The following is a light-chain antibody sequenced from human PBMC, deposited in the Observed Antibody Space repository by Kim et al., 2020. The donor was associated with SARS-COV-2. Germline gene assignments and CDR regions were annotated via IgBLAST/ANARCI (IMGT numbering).Light chain of an antibody. CDR2: GTS. CDR3: QQYNQWPIT. CDR1: QNINNK. V-gene: IGKV3D-15*01. J-gene: IGKJ5*01. Sequence: SPGERATLSCRASQNINNKLAWHQQKPGQAPMLLIYGTSTRATVIPARFSASGSGILFTLTSNSLQSKDSAIYYCQQYNQWPITFGQGTRLGIK.